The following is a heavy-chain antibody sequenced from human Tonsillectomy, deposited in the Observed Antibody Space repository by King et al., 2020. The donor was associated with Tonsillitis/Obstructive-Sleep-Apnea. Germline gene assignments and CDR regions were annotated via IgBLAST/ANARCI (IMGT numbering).Heavy chain of an antibody. D-gene: IGHD1-26*01. J-gene: IGHJ4*02. CDR3: AREMDVGAYDY. V-gene: IGHV3-53*01. CDR2: IYSGGST. Sequence: QLVQSGGGLIQPGGSLRLSCAASGFTVSGNSMSWVRQAPGTGLEWVSVIYSGGSTYYADSGKGRFTISRENSKNTLYFQMNSLRAEDTAVYYCAREMDVGAYDYWGQGTLVTVSS. CDR1: GFTVSGNS.